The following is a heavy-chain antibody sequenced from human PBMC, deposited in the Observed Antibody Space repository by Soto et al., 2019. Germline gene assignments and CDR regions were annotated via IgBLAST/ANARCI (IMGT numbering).Heavy chain of an antibody. J-gene: IGHJ5*02. Sequence: QVQLVQSGAEVKKPGASVKVSCKASGYTFTTHGISWVRQVTGQGLEWMGWVRGDNGHTNYAQSLQGRVTMTTDTSTNTAYMELRSLRSDDTAVYYCARDLVYRRSGTCYREWFDPWGQGTLVTVSS. D-gene: IGHD1-26*01. CDR3: ARDLVYRRSGTCYREWFDP. CDR2: VRGDNGHT. V-gene: IGHV1-18*01. CDR1: GYTFTTHG.